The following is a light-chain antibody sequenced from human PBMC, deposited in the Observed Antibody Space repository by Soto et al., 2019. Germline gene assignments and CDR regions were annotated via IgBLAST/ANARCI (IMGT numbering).Light chain of an antibody. J-gene: IGKJ2*01. V-gene: IGKV1-39*01. CDR3: QQSYSTLYT. CDR2: AAS. Sequence: DIQMTQSPSSLSASVGDRVTITCRASQRIASYLNWYQQKPGKAPKLLIYAASSLQSGVPSKFSRGGSGTDFTLTISSLQPEDFATYYCQQSYSTLYTFGQGTKLEIK. CDR1: QRIASY.